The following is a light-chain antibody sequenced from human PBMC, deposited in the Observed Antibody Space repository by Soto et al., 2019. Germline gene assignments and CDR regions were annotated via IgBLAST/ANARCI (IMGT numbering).Light chain of an antibody. CDR3: QQYYSTPYT. CDR1: QSVLYSSHNKNY. V-gene: IGKV4-1*01. Sequence: DIVMTQSPDSLAVSLGERATINCKSSQSVLYSSHNKNYLAWYQQKPGQPPKLIIYWASTRESGVPDRFSGSGSGTDFTLTISSLHAEDVAVYYCQQYYSTPYTFGQGTKLEIK. CDR2: WAS. J-gene: IGKJ2*01.